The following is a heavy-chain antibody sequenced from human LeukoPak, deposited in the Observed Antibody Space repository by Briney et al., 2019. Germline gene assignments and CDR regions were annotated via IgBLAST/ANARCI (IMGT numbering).Heavy chain of an antibody. CDR1: GFTFSSYG. D-gene: IGHD5-12*01. Sequence: SGGSLRLSCAASGFTFSSYGMHWVRQAPGKGLEWVSYISSSSSTIYYADSVKGRFTISRDNSKNMVYLQMDSLRAEDTALYYCARDSGWLRYHDWGQGALVTVSS. V-gene: IGHV3-48*01. CDR3: ARDSGWLRYHD. CDR2: ISSSSSTI. J-gene: IGHJ4*02.